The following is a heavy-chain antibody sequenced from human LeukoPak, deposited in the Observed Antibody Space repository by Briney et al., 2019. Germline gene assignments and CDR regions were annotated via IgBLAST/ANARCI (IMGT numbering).Heavy chain of an antibody. D-gene: IGHD1-26*01. CDR3: ASGLLGTYFDY. V-gene: IGHV5-51*01. J-gene: IGHJ4*02. Sequence: GESLKISCKGSGYSFSTYWIGWVRQMPGKGLEWMGIIYPDDSDTRYSPSFQGQATISADKSISTAYLQWSSLKASDTAMYYCASGLLGTYFDYWGQGTLVTVSS. CDR2: IYPDDSDT. CDR1: GYSFSTYW.